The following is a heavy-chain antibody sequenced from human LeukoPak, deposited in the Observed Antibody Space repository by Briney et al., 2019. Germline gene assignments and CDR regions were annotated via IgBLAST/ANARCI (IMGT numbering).Heavy chain of an antibody. Sequence: GGSLRLSCAASGFTFSSYAMSWVRQAPGKGLEWVSAISGSGGSTYYADSVKGRFTISRDNSKNTLYLQMNSLRAEDTAVYYCAKVENYYDRSGYYSFDYWGQGTLVTVSS. CDR1: GFTFSSYA. CDR3: AKVENYYDRSGYYSFDY. D-gene: IGHD3-22*01. V-gene: IGHV3-23*01. CDR2: ISGSGGST. J-gene: IGHJ4*02.